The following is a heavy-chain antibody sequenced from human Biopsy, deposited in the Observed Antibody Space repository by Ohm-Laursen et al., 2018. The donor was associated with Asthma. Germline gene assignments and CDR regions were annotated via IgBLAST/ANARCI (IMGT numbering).Heavy chain of an antibody. Sequence: SLRLSCTASGFTFDDYAMSWVRQAPGKGLEWVSGINWNGGSTGYVDSVKGRFTISRDNAKNSLYLQMNSLRAEDTALYHCARDRAVTGLNDAFDTWGQGTMVTVSS. CDR2: INWNGGST. V-gene: IGHV3-20*01. J-gene: IGHJ3*02. CDR1: GFTFDDYA. CDR3: ARDRAVTGLNDAFDT. D-gene: IGHD4-17*01.